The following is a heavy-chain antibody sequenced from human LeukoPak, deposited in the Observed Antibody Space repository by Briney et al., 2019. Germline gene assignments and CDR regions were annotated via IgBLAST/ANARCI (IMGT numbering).Heavy chain of an antibody. CDR1: GFTFSSYA. CDR2: ISGSGGST. CDR3: AKADTYYYDSSGYAFDY. Sequence: PGGSLRLSCAASGFTFSSYAMSWVRQAPGKGLEWVSAISGSGGSTYYADSVKGRFTISRDNSKNTLYLQMNSLRAEDTAVYYCAKADTYYYDSSGYAFDYWGQGTPVTVSS. V-gene: IGHV3-23*01. D-gene: IGHD3-22*01. J-gene: IGHJ4*02.